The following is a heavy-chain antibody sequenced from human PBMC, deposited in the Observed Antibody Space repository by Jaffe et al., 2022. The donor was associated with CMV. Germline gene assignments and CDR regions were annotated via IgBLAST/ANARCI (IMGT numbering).Heavy chain of an antibody. CDR3: ARDSSDEGFWSGYARRYYYYMDV. CDR2: ISSNGGST. Sequence: EVQLVESGGGLVQPGGSLRLSCAASGFTFSSYAMHWVRQAPGKGLEYVSAISSNGGSTYYANSVKGRFTISRDNSKNTLYLQMGSLRAEDMAVYYCARDSSDEGFWSGYARRYYYYMDVWGKGTTVTVSS. D-gene: IGHD3-3*01. CDR1: GFTFSSYA. V-gene: IGHV3-64*01. J-gene: IGHJ6*03.